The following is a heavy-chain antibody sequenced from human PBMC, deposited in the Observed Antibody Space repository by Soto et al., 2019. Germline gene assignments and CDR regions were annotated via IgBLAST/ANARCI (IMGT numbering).Heavy chain of an antibody. CDR1: DDSIGRSNYF. D-gene: IGHD6-19*01. J-gene: IGHJ4*02. CDR3: VRHLYSGDSSGSFGY. Sequence: QLQLQESGPGLVKPSETLSLTCTVSDDSIGRSNYFWGWTRQPPGKGLEWIGDIVYSGNTHYNPSLKTRVPISLDPCNHPFSLRVSSVTAADTSVYYCVRHLYSGDSSGSFGYWGPRALVIVSS. V-gene: IGHV4-39*01. CDR2: IVYSGNT.